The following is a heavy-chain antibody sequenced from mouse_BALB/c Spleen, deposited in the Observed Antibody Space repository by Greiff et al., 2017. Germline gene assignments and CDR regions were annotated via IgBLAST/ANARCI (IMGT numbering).Heavy chain of an antibody. Sequence: QVQLQQSGAELMKPGASVKISCKATGYTFSSYWIEWVKQRPGHGLEWIGEILPGSGSTNYNEKFKGKATFTADTSSNTAYMQLSRLTSEDSAVYYCARGYDVDAMDYWGQGTSVTVSS. CDR2: ILPGSGST. CDR1: GYTFSSYW. D-gene: IGHD2-2*01. CDR3: ARGYDVDAMDY. V-gene: IGHV1-9*01. J-gene: IGHJ4*01.